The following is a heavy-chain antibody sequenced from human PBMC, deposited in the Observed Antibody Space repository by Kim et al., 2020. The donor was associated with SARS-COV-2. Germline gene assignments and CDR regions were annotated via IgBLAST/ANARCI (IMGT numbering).Heavy chain of an antibody. Sequence: ASVKVSCKASGYGFTNNYVHWVRLAPGQGLEWMGMFYPRDGSTSYAQNFQGRVAMTSDASTTTVYMELRSLRSDDTAMYYCARDLEGFDYWGQGTLVTVS. CDR1: GYGFTNNY. CDR3: ARDLEGFDY. D-gene: IGHD1-1*01. J-gene: IGHJ4*02. CDR2: FYPRDGST. V-gene: IGHV1-46*01.